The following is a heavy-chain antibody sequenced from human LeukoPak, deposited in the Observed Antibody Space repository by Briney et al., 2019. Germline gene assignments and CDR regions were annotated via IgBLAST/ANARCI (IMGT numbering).Heavy chain of an antibody. CDR2: ISGSGGST. CDR3: AKGVY. Sequence: GGTLILSCAASGFTFSSYVMTWVRQAPGKGLEWVSGISGSGGSTYYADSVKGRFTISRDNTKNRLYLQMDSLRAEDTAIYYCAKGVYWGQGTLVTVSS. J-gene: IGHJ4*02. CDR1: GFTFSSYV. V-gene: IGHV3-23*01.